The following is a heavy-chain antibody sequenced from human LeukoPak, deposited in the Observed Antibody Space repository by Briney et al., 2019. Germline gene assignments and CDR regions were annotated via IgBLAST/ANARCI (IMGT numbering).Heavy chain of an antibody. V-gene: IGHV4-59*01. CDR3: ARRYYYGSGSFFFDY. J-gene: IGHJ4*02. CDR2: IYYSGST. D-gene: IGHD3-10*01. CDR1: GGSISSYY. Sequence: SATLSLTCPASGGSISSYYWSWIRPPPGKGLEWIGIIYYSGSTNYNPSLKSRVTISVDTSKNQFSLKLSSVTAADTAVYYCARRYYYGSGSFFFDYWGQGTLVTVSS.